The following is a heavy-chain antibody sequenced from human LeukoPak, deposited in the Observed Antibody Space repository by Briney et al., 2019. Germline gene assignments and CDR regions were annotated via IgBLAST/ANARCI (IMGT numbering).Heavy chain of an antibody. Sequence: PGGSLRLSCAASGFTFSSYAMSWVRQAPGKGLEWVSGISGSGGSTYYADSVKGRFAISRDNSKNTLYLQMNSLRVEDTAVYYCAKDPHTGYSFAYWGQGTLVTVSS. CDR1: GFTFSSYA. J-gene: IGHJ4*02. D-gene: IGHD5-18*01. CDR3: AKDPHTGYSFAY. V-gene: IGHV3-23*01. CDR2: ISGSGGST.